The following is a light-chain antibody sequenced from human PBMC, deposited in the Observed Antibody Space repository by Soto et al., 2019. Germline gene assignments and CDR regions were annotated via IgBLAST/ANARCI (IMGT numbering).Light chain of an antibody. Sequence: QSVLTQPPSASGTPGQTVTMSCSGSTSNIGTNTVTWYQQLPGSAPKVLIYVNNQRRSGVPDRFSGSKSGTSAFLAITGLQSEDEADYYCATWDDNLNGLIFGGRTKVTVL. CDR3: ATWDDNLNGLI. V-gene: IGLV1-44*01. CDR2: VNN. CDR1: TSNIGTNT. J-gene: IGLJ2*01.